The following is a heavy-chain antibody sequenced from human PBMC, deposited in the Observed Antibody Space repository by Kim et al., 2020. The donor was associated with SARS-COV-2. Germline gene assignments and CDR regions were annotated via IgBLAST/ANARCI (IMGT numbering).Heavy chain of an antibody. J-gene: IGHJ4*01. Sequence: SETLSLTCTVSGGSIYTNDYFWAWTRQPPGRGLDWIGTIFYSGSTYYSPSLTSRVLISVDTSKNQFSRNLNSVTAADTAVYYCARQRRGTDFYFGAYYF. CDR1: GGSIYTNDYF. V-gene: IGHV4-39*01. CDR2: IFYSGST. D-gene: IGHD3-9*01. CDR3: ARQRRGTDFYFGAYYF.